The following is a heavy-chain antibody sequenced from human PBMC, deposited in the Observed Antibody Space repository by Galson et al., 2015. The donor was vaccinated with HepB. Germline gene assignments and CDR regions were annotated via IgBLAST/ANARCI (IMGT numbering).Heavy chain of an antibody. J-gene: IGHJ4*02. Sequence: SVKVSCKASGYTFTSYAMHWVRQAPGQRLEWMGWINAGNGNTKYSQKFQGRVTITRDTSASTAYMELSSLRSEDTAVYYCARGHHKSAFWSGYYNNDEYYFDYWGQGTLVTVSS. CDR2: INAGNGNT. D-gene: IGHD3-3*01. CDR1: GYTFTSYA. CDR3: ARGHHKSAFWSGYYNNDEYYFDY. V-gene: IGHV1-3*01.